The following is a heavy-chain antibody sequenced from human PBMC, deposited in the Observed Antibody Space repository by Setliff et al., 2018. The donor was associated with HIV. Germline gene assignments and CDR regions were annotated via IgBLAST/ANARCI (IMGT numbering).Heavy chain of an antibody. CDR1: GGSVNNNNYY. CDR2: IYYSGST. CDR3: ARDHVAVAVGKLDP. V-gene: IGHV4-61*01. D-gene: IGHD6-19*01. Sequence: SETLSLTCTVSGGSVNNNNYYWSWIRQPPGKGLEWIGYIYYSGSTNYNPSLKSRVTISVDTSKNQFSLKLSSVTAADTAVYYCARDHVAVAVGKLDPWDQGTLVTVSS. J-gene: IGHJ5*02.